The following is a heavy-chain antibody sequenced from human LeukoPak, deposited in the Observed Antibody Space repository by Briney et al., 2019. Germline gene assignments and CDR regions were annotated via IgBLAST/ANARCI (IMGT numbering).Heavy chain of an antibody. J-gene: IGHJ3*02. CDR3: ATSSGWYWGNAFDI. D-gene: IGHD6-19*01. V-gene: IGHV1-69*13. CDR1: GGTFSSYA. CDR2: IIPIFGTA. Sequence: ASVKVSCKASGGTFSSYAISWVRQAPGQGLEWMGGIIPIFGTANYAQKFQGRVTITADESTSTAYMELSSLRSEDTAVYYCATSSGWYWGNAFDIWGQGTMVTVSS.